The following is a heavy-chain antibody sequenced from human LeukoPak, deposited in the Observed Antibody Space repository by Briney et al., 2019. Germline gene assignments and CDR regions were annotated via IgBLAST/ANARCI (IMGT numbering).Heavy chain of an antibody. Sequence: SETLSLTCAVSVGSFSGYYWSWIRQPPGKGLEWMGEINHSGSTNYNPSLQSRVTISVDTSKHHFTLKLRDVPATDTAVYYCVRGRRSYSRSWLDYWGQGILVTVSS. V-gene: IGHV4-34*01. CDR3: VRGRRSYSRSWLDY. CDR2: INHSGST. CDR1: VGSFSGYY. D-gene: IGHD6-13*01. J-gene: IGHJ4*02.